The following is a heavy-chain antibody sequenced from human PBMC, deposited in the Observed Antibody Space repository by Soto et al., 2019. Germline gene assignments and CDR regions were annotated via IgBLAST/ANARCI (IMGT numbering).Heavy chain of an antibody. J-gene: IGHJ4*02. V-gene: IGHV1-18*01. Sequence: ASVKVSCKASGYTFTSYGISWVRQAPGQGLEWMGWISAYNGNTNYAQKLQGRVTMTTDTSTSTAYMELSSLRSEDTAVYYCARSTLGRYAMVRGAPDYWGQGTLVTVSS. CDR3: ARSTLGRYAMVRGAPDY. D-gene: IGHD3-10*01. CDR1: GYTFTSYG. CDR2: ISAYNGNT.